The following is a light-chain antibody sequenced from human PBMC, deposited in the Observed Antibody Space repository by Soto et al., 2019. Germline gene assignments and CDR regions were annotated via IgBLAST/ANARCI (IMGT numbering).Light chain of an antibody. Sequence: DIQMTQSPSTLPASVGGRVTITCRASQNINSWLAWYQQKPGKSPKLLIYKASSLKSGVPSRFSGSGSGTEFIFTISSLQPDDFATYYCQQYSTYPAWTFGQGTKVEIK. CDR2: KAS. J-gene: IGKJ1*01. CDR3: QQYSTYPAWT. CDR1: QNINSW. V-gene: IGKV1-5*03.